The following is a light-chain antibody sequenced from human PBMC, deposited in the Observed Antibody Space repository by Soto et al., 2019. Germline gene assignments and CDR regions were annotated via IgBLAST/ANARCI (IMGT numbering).Light chain of an antibody. V-gene: IGKV1-5*03. J-gene: IGKJ1*01. CDR1: QSISDW. Sequence: DIQMTQSPSTLSASVGDRVTITCRASQSISDWLAWYQQKPGKAPKLLIYKASTSESGAPSRFSGSGSGTEFTLTISSLQPDDFTSYYCQQYATYWTFGQGTKVDIK. CDR2: KAS. CDR3: QQYATYWT.